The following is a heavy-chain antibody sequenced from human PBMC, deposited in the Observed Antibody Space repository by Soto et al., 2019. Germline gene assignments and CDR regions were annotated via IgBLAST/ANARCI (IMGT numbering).Heavy chain of an antibody. CDR2: INRDGSTT. D-gene: IGHD2-8*01. Sequence: ELQLVESGGGLVQPGGSLRLSCAASGFTFSSYGMHWVRQAPGKGLLWVSRINRDGSTTDYADSVKGRITISRDNARNTLYLQMDSLRAEDTAVYYGVRAGMVYGMGDYYGMDVWGQGTTVAVSS. CDR3: VRAGMVYGMGDYYGMDV. J-gene: IGHJ6*02. V-gene: IGHV3-74*01. CDR1: GFTFSSYG.